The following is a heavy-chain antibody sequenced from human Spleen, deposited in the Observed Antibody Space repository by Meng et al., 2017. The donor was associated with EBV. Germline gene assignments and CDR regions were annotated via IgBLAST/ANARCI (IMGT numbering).Heavy chain of an antibody. V-gene: IGHV3-11*01. CDR3: ARAPPDFWSGFAH. J-gene: IGHJ4*02. CDR2: ISSSSNNN. D-gene: IGHD3-3*01. Sequence: QVQLVVSGVGVAQAGRGLTLSWAASGFTFSDTYMSWIRQAPGKGLEWVSYISSSSNNNYYAESVKTRFTTYRNNTKKYLYLQMNSVRADDTTVYYFARAPPDFWSGFAHWGKGTLVTVSS. CDR1: GFTFSDTY.